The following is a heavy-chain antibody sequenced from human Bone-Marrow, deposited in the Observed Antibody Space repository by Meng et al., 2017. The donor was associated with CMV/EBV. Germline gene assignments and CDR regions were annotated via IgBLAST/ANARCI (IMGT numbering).Heavy chain of an antibody. J-gene: IGHJ5*02. CDR2: INPNSGGT. D-gene: IGHD2-15*01. V-gene: IGHV1-2*02. CDR3: SRDFCSGYRCYYWFGP. CDR1: GYTFSGNY. Sequence: ASVKVSCKASGYTFSGNYVHWLRQAPAQGLEWMGWINPNSGGTNYAQKFQGRVTMTWDTSISTAYMELSSLRSDDTAVYYCSRDFCSGYRCYYWFGPWGQGTLVTVSS.